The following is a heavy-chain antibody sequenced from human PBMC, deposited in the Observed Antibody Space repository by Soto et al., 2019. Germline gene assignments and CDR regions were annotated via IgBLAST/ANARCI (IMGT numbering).Heavy chain of an antibody. V-gene: IGHV3-9*01. CDR1: GFTFDDYA. J-gene: IGHJ4*02. CDR2: ISWNRGSI. CDR3: AKDYIAVAGRGGIDY. Sequence: EVQLVESGGGLVQPGRSLRLSCAASGFTFDDYAMHWVRQAPVKGLEWVSGISWNRGSIGYADSVKGRFTISRDNAKNSLYLQMNSLRAEDTALYYCAKDYIAVAGRGGIDYWGQGTLVTVSS. D-gene: IGHD6-19*01.